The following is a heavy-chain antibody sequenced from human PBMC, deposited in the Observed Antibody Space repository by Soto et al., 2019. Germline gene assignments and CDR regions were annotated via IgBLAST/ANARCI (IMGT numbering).Heavy chain of an antibody. CDR3: ARASSYDFWSGYYKSVYYFDY. V-gene: IGHV1-2*04. J-gene: IGHJ4*02. CDR1: GYTFTGYY. Sequence: GPSVKVSCKASGYTFTGYYMHWVRQAPGQGLEWMGWINPNSGGTNYAQKFQGWVTMTRDTSISTAYMELSRLRSDDTAVYYCARASSYDFWSGYYKSVYYFDYWGQGTLVTVSS. D-gene: IGHD3-3*01. CDR2: INPNSGGT.